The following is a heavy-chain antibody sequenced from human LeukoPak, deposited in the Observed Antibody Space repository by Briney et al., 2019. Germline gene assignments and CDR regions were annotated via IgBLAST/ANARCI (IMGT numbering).Heavy chain of an antibody. CDR2: ISSNGGST. V-gene: IGHV3-64*01. D-gene: IGHD3-10*01. Sequence: GGSLRLSCAASGFTFSSYAMHWVRQAPGKGLEYVSAISSNGGSTYYANSVKGRFTISRDNSKNTLYLQMGSLRAEDMAVYYCARETQYYYGSFDYWGQGTLVTVSS. CDR1: GFTFSSYA. J-gene: IGHJ4*02. CDR3: ARETQYYYGSFDY.